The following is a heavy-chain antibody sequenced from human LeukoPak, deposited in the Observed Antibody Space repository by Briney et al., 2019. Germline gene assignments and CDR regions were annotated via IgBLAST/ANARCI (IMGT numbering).Heavy chain of an antibody. CDR1: GYSVSKTY. CDR3: ARHLSGECTTDCYSPDAYDL. CDR2: IYIDART. D-gene: IGHD2-21*02. J-gene: IGHJ3*01. Sequence: GGSLRLSCAASGYSVSKTYMTWVRQAPGKGLEWVSTIYIDARTYYADSVKGRFTLSRDYLKNTLFLQMNSLRAEDTALYYCARHLSGECTTDCYSPDAYDLWGQGTMVTVSS. V-gene: IGHV3-53*01.